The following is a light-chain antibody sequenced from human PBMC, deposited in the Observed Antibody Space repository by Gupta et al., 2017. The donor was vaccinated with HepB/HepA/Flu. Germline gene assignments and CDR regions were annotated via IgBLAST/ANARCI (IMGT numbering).Light chain of an antibody. Sequence: DIQMTQSPSSLSASVGDRITITCRASQGISNYLAWYRQKPGKIPQLLIYGASTLQSGVPSRFSGSGYGXDFTLTXSSRQAEDFASDYWQKDGNARTFGXGTKVEIK. V-gene: IGKV1-27*01. CDR1: QGISNY. CDR3: QKDGNART. CDR2: GAS. J-gene: IGKJ1*01.